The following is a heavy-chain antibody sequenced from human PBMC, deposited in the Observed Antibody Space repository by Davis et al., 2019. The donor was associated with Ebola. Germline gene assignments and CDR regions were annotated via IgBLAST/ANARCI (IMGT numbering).Heavy chain of an antibody. J-gene: IGHJ4*02. V-gene: IGHV3-30-3*01. CDR3: ARDFWELPGGLDY. D-gene: IGHD1-26*01. CDR2: ISYDGSNK. Sequence: PGGSLRLSCAASGFTFSRYAMHWVRQAPGKGLEWMALISYDGSNKYYTDSVKGRFTISRDNSKNTLYLQMNSLRAEDTAIYYCARDFWELPGGLDYWGQGTLVTVSS. CDR1: GFTFSRYA.